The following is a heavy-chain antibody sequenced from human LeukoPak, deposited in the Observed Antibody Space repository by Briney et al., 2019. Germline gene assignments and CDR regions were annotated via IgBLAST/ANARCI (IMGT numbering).Heavy chain of an antibody. J-gene: IGHJ6*02. CDR2: ISYDGSNK. CDR1: GFTFSSYA. CDR3: AIPLNVEPSKYYYYGMDV. V-gene: IGHV3-30*04. Sequence: SGRSLRLSCAASGFTFSSYAMHWVRQAPGKGLEWVAVISYDGSNKYYADSVKGRFTISRDNSKNTLYLQMNSLRAEDTAVYYCAIPLNVEPSKYYYYGMDVWGQGTTVTVSS. D-gene: IGHD2/OR15-2a*01.